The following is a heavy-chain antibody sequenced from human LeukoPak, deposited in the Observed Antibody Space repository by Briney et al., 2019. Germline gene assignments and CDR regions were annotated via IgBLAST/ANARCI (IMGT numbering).Heavy chain of an antibody. CDR1: GYTFTSYG. CDR2: ISAYNGNT. CDR3: ARDIVVVPAAIVYFDY. V-gene: IGHV1-18*01. D-gene: IGHD2-2*02. J-gene: IGHJ4*02. Sequence: GASVKVSCKASGYTFTSYGISWVRQAPGQGLEWMGWISAYNGNTNYAQKLQGRVTMTTDTSTSTAYMELRSLRSDDTAVYYCARDIVVVPAAIVYFDYWGQGTLVTVSS.